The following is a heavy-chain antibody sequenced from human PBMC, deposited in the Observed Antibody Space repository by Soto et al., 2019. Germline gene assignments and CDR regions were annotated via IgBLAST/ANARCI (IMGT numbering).Heavy chain of an antibody. D-gene: IGHD2-2*01. CDR1: GGTFSSYT. V-gene: IGHV1-69*02. CDR2: IIPILGIA. Sequence: QVQLVQSGAEVKKPGSSVKVSCKASGGTFSSYTISWVRQAPGQGLEWMGRIIPILGIANYAQKFQGRVTITADKYTSTDYMELSSLRSEDTAVYYCAMSYCSSTRCYYYFDYWGQGTLVTVSS. J-gene: IGHJ4*02. CDR3: AMSYCSSTRCYYYFDY.